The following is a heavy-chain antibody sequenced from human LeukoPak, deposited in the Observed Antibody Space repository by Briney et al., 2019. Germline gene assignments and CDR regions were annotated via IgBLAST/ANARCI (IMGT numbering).Heavy chain of an antibody. J-gene: IGHJ4*02. D-gene: IGHD3-10*01. CDR1: GGSFSGYY. Sequence: PSETLSLTCAVYGGSFSGYYWSWIRQPPGKGLEWIGEINHSGSTNYNPSLKSRVTISVDTSKNQFSLKLSSVTAADTAVYYCARAMVRGDLFDYWGQGTLVTVSS. CDR2: INHSGST. CDR3: ARAMVRGDLFDY. V-gene: IGHV4-34*01.